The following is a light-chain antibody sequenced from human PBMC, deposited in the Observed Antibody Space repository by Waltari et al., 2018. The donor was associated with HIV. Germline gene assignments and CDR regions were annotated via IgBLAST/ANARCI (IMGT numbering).Light chain of an antibody. CDR1: QSVSSN. Sequence: ETMMTQSPATLSVSPGERATLSCRASQSVSSNLAWYQQKPGQAPRLLIYGASTRATAIPARVSGRWSGTDFTLTISSLQSEDIAIYYCQQYNNWPQTFGQGTKVEIK. V-gene: IGKV3-15*01. CDR3: QQYNNWPQT. CDR2: GAS. J-gene: IGKJ1*01.